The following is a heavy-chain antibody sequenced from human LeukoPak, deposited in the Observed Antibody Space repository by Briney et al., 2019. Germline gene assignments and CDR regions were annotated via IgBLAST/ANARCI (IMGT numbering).Heavy chain of an antibody. CDR3: ARDLGDPNAFDI. J-gene: IGHJ3*02. V-gene: IGHV4-59*01. Sequence: SETLSLTCTVSGGSISSYYWSWIRQPPGKGLEWIGYIYYSGSTNYNPSLKSRVTISVDTSKNQFSLKLSSVTAADTAVYYCARDLGDPNAFDIWGQGTMVTVSS. CDR2: IYYSGST. CDR1: GGSISSYY. D-gene: IGHD2-21*01.